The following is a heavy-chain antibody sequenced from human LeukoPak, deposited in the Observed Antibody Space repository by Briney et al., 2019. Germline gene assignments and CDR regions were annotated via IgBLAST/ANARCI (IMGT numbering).Heavy chain of an antibody. V-gene: IGHV3-23*01. J-gene: IGHJ2*01. CDR2: ISGSGGST. CDR3: ARDRSAYFDL. Sequence: GGSLRLSCEASGFTFSTYGMSWVRQAPGKGLEWVSAISGSGGSTYYADSVKGRVTISRDNSKNTLYLQVNSLRVEDTAVYYCARDRSAYFDLWGRGTLVTVSS. CDR1: GFTFSTYG.